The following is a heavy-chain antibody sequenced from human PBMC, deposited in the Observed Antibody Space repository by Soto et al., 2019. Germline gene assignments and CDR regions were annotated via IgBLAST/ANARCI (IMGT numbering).Heavy chain of an antibody. J-gene: IGHJ4*02. CDR2: INHSGST. Sequence: SETLSLTCAVYGGSFSGYYWSWIRQPPGKGLEWIGEINHSGSTNYNPSLKSRVTISVDTSKNQFSLKLSSVTAADTAVYYCARTRSNAPLIGYCSSTSCYFDYWGQGTLVTVSS. D-gene: IGHD2-2*01. CDR3: ARTRSNAPLIGYCSSTSCYFDY. V-gene: IGHV4-34*01. CDR1: GGSFSGYY.